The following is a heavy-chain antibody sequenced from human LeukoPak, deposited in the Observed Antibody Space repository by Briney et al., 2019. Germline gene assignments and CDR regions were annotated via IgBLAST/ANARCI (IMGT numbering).Heavy chain of an antibody. J-gene: IGHJ4*02. Sequence: GGSLRLSCAASGFTFNTYAMHWVRQPPGKGLEWVAFIRYDGSNKYYADSVKGRFTISRDNSKNTLYLQMNSLRAEDTAVYYCGRHRSGSGTYFIDYWGQGTLVSVSS. CDR2: IRYDGSNK. D-gene: IGHD3-10*01. CDR3: GRHRSGSGTYFIDY. V-gene: IGHV3-30*02. CDR1: GFTFNTYA.